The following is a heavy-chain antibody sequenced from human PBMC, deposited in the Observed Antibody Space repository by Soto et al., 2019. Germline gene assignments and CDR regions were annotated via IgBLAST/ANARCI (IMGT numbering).Heavy chain of an antibody. J-gene: IGHJ3*02. CDR1: GGSISSSSYY. Sequence: QLQLQESGPGLVKPSETLSLTCTVSGGSISSSSYYWGWIRQPPGKGLEWIGSIYYSGSTYYNPSLKSRVTISVDTSKNQCSLKLSSVTAADTAVYYCARAPLYVVVVAADAFDIWGQGTMVTVSS. D-gene: IGHD2-15*01. CDR2: IYYSGST. CDR3: ARAPLYVVVVAADAFDI. V-gene: IGHV4-39*01.